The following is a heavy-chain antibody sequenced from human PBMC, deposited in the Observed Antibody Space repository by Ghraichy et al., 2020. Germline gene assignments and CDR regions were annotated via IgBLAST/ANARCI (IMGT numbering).Heavy chain of an antibody. Sequence: ESLNISCTVSGGSISTYYWTWIRQPPGKGLEWIGYLYYSGSTNYNPSLKSRVTISVDTSKNQFSLKLTSVTAADTAVYYCARGHGDYPYYFDYWAQGTLVTVSS. V-gene: IGHV4-59*01. CDR2: LYYSGST. CDR3: ARGHGDYPYYFDY. J-gene: IGHJ4*02. D-gene: IGHD4-17*01. CDR1: GGSISTYY.